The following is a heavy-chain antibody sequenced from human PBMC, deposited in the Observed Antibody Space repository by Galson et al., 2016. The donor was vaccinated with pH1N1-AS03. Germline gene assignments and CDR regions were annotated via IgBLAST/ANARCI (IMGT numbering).Heavy chain of an antibody. CDR2: IYWHDDK. Sequence: PALVNPTQTLTLTCTFSGFSLNDGGLGVGWIRQPPGKALEWLGMIYWHDDKRYNPSLQNRLTLTQGVSKSEVVLQMTNVDPEDTATYYCAHRFYGSGASFFYFWGQGIVVVVS. CDR3: AHRFYGSGASFFYF. CDR1: GFSLNDGGLG. V-gene: IGHV2-5*01. D-gene: IGHD3-10*01. J-gene: IGHJ4*02.